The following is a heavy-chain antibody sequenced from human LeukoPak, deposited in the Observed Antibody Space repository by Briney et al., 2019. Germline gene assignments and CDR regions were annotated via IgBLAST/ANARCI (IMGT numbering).Heavy chain of an antibody. CDR1: GFTFSSYA. CDR3: ARDHSSSAGRTFDY. D-gene: IGHD6-6*01. CDR2: ISCDGSNK. J-gene: IGHJ4*02. V-gene: IGHV3-30-3*01. Sequence: GGSLRLSCAASGFTFSSYAMHWVRQAPGKGLEWVAVISCDGSNKYYADSVKGRFTISRDNSKNTLYLQMNSLRAEDTAVYYCARDHSSSAGRTFDYWGQGTLVTVSS.